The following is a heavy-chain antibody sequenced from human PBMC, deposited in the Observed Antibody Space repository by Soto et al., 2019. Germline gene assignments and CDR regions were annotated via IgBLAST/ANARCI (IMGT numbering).Heavy chain of an antibody. J-gene: IGHJ4*02. D-gene: IGHD3-10*01. Sequence: PSETLSLTCSVSGVPIRSYFWSWVRQPPGRGLEWIGCSYHTADTKYNPSLKSRAAISTDPSKKQFSLRLTAVTAADTALYFCAGPKNRVSFDYWGQGALVTVSS. CDR3: AGPKNRVSFDY. CDR2: SYHTADT. V-gene: IGHV4-59*01. CDR1: GVPIRSYF.